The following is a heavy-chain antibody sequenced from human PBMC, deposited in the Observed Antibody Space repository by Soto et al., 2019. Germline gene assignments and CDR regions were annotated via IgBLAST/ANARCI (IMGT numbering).Heavy chain of an antibody. CDR2: IYYGGST. CDR3: ARARFQVLYGKPYFDS. V-gene: IGHV4-59*01. Sequence: ETLSLTCTVSGGSISSYYWSWIRQPPGKGLEWIGYIYYGGSTNYNPSLKSRVTISVDTSKNQFSLKLSSVTAADTAVYYCARARFQVLYGKPYFDSWGQGTLVTVSS. D-gene: IGHD2-2*02. CDR1: GGSISSYY. J-gene: IGHJ4*02.